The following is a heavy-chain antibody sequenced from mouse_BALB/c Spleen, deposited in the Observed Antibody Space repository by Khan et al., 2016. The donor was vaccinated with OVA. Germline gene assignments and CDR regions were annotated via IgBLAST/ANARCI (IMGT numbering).Heavy chain of an antibody. D-gene: IGHD2-2*01. Sequence: DVELVESGGGLVKPGGSLKLSCSASGFTFSSYGMSWVHQTPEKRLEWVATISSGGHYTFYPDSVKGRFTISRDNAKNTLYLQMSSLRSEDTAMYYCARSLVDYHAMDYWGQGTSVTVSS. CDR1: GFTFSSYG. CDR2: ISSGGHYT. CDR3: ARSLVDYHAMDY. V-gene: IGHV5-9-3*01. J-gene: IGHJ4*01.